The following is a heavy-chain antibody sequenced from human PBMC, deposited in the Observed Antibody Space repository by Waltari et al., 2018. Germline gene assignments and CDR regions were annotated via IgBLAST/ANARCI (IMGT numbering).Heavy chain of an antibody. J-gene: IGHJ6*02. CDR3: AGAYYYDSSGYYGYYYGMDV. V-gene: IGHV4-59*01. Sequence: QVQLQESGPGLVKPSETLSLTCTVSGGSISSYYWSWIRQPPGKGLEWIGYIYYSGSTNYNPSLKSRVTISVDTSKNQFSLKLSSVTAADTAVYYCAGAYYYDSSGYYGYYYGMDVWGQGTTVTVSS. D-gene: IGHD3-22*01. CDR1: GGSISSYY. CDR2: IYYSGST.